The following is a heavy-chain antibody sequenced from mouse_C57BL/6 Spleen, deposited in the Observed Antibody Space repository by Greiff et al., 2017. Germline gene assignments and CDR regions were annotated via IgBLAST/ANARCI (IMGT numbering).Heavy chain of an antibody. Sequence: VHLQQSGAELVKPGASVKMSCTASGYSFTDYYMHWVKQSPGQGLEWIGVINPNYGTTNYHPKFQGKATMTVDTSSSTAYLQLNSLTSEDSAVYYCARGDSPYWYFDVWGTGTTVTVSS. J-gene: IGHJ1*03. CDR1: GYSFTDYY. CDR3: ARGDSPYWYFDV. CDR2: INPNYGTT. V-gene: IGHV1-39*01.